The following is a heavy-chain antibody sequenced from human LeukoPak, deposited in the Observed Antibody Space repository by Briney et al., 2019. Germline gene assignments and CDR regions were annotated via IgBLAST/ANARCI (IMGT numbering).Heavy chain of an antibody. D-gene: IGHD4-4*01. J-gene: IGHJ2*01. CDR3: ARVPKATVTTHWYFDL. Sequence: SETLSLTCTVSGGSISSYYWSWIRQLPGKGLEWIGYIYYSGSTNYNPSLKSRVTISVDTSKNQFSLKLSSVTAADTAVYYCARVPKATVTTHWYFDLWGRGTLVTVSS. V-gene: IGHV4-59*01. CDR1: GGSISSYY. CDR2: IYYSGST.